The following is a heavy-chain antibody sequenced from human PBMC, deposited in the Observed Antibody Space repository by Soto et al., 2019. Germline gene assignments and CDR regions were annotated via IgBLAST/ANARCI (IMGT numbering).Heavy chain of an antibody. V-gene: IGHV4-4*02. Sequence: SETLSLTCAVSGDSISGSHWWSWVRRPPGKGLEFNGETHHFRGTNYNLSLRGRVTLSLDTSKNQLSLILYSVTAADTGVYYCARYSAASGTYYFDYWGPGTLVTVSS. CDR3: ARYSAASGTYYFDY. CDR1: GDSISGSHW. J-gene: IGHJ4*01. D-gene: IGHD6-13*01. CDR2: THHFRGT.